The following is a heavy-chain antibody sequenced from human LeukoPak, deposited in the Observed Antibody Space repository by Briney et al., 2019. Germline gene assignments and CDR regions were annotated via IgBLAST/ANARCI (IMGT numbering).Heavy chain of an antibody. CDR3: VKASSSSPQYNWFDA. CDR2: INSDGSNT. Sequence: GGSLRLSCAASGFTFRNYWMHWVRQAPGKGLVWVAHINSDGSNTNYADSVKGRFTISRDNSKNTLYLQMNSLRAEDTALYYCVKASSSSPQYNWFDAWGQGTLVTVSS. J-gene: IGHJ5*02. V-gene: IGHV3-74*01. CDR1: GFTFRNYW. D-gene: IGHD6-6*01.